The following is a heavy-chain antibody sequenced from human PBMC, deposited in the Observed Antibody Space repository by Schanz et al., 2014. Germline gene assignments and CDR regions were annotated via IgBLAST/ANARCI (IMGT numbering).Heavy chain of an antibody. J-gene: IGHJ4*02. CDR2: ISGSGGST. V-gene: IGHV3-23*01. CDR1: GFTFSSYA. D-gene: IGHD3-16*02. Sequence: EVQLLESGGGLVQPGGSLRLSCAASGFTFSSYAMSWVRQAPGKGLEWVSAISGSGGSTYYADSVKGRFTISRDNSKNTLYLQMNSLRAEDTAVYYCAKGTQNGSYRMGYYFDYWGQGTLVTVSS. CDR3: AKGTQNGSYRMGYYFDY.